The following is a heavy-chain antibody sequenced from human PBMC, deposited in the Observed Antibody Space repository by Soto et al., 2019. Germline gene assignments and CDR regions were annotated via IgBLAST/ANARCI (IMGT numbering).Heavy chain of an antibody. Sequence: GGSLRLSCAASGFTFSSCCMHWVRQAPGKGLEWVAVIWYDGSNKYYADSVKGRFTISRDNSKSTLYLQMNSLRAEDTAVYYCARDGYGSGSYYIYYWGQGTLVTVSS. D-gene: IGHD3-10*01. V-gene: IGHV3-33*01. CDR2: IWYDGSNK. CDR1: GFTFSSCC. J-gene: IGHJ4*02. CDR3: ARDGYGSGSYYIYY.